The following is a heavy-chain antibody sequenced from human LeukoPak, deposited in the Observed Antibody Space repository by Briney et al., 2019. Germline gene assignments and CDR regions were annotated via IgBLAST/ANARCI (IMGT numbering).Heavy chain of an antibody. J-gene: IGHJ4*02. CDR3: ARAYSSGWYLDY. D-gene: IGHD6-19*01. CDR1: GFTLSRYW. V-gene: IGHV3-21*01. Sequence: GGSLRLSCVASGFTLSRYWMSWVRQAPGKGLEWVSSISSSSSYIYYADSVKGRFTISRDNAKNSLYLQMNSLRAEDTAVYYCARAYSSGWYLDYWGQGTLVTVSS. CDR2: ISSSSSYI.